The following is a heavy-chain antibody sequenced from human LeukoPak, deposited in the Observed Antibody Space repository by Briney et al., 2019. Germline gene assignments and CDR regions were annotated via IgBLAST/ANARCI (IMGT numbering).Heavy chain of an antibody. CDR2: IFASGTT. CDR1: GASFTDYS. CDR3: ARGHYGDFDY. V-gene: IGHV4-4*07. J-gene: IGHJ4*02. Sequence: SETLSLTCTVSGASFTDYSWTWIRQPAGKGLEWIGRIFASGTTNFNPSLKSRVTMSMDVSKRQLSLRLSSVTAADTAIYYCARGHYGDFDYWGQGALVTVSS. D-gene: IGHD4-17*01.